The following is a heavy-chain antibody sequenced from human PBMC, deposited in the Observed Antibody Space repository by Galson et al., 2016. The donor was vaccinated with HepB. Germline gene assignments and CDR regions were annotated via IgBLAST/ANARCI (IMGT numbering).Heavy chain of an antibody. J-gene: IGHJ6*02. D-gene: IGHD6-13*01. CDR2: ISGSGGST. CDR3: AKASSPGYYYGMDV. CDR1: GFTFRTFS. V-gene: IGHV3-23*01. Sequence: SLRLSCAASGFTFRTFSMDWVRQAPGKGLEWVSAISGSGGSTYYADSVKGRFTISRDNSKNTLYLQMNSLRAEDTAVYYCAKASSPGYYYGMDVWGQGTTVTVSS.